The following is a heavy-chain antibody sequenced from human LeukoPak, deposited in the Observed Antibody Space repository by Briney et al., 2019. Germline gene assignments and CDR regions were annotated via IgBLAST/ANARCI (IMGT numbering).Heavy chain of an antibody. Sequence: SETLPLTCAVYGGSFSGYYWSWIRQPPGKRLEWIGEINHSGSTNYNPSLKSRVTISVDTSKNQFSLKLSSVTAADTAVYYCARTYSGSYYARYYFDYWGQGTLVTVSS. V-gene: IGHV4-34*01. CDR3: ARTYSGSYYARYYFDY. CDR1: GGSFSGYY. CDR2: INHSGST. J-gene: IGHJ4*02. D-gene: IGHD1-26*01.